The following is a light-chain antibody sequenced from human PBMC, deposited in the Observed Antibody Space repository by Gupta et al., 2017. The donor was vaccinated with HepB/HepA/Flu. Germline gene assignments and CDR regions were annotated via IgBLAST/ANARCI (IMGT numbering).Light chain of an antibody. CDR1: QSVSSSY. J-gene: IGKJ5*01. V-gene: IGKV3-20*01. CDR2: GAS. CDR3: QQYGSSPRVT. Sequence: EIVLTQSPGTLSLSPGERATLSCRASQSVSSSYLAWYQQKPGQAPRLLIYGASSRATGIPDRFSGSGSGTDFTLTISRLDPEDFAVYYCQQYGSSPRVTFGQGTRLEIK.